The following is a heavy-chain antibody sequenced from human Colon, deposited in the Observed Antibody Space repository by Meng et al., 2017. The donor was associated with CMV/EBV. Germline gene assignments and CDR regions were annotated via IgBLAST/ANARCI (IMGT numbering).Heavy chain of an antibody. Sequence: SETLSPTCSVSGDSSGSYYWSWIRQSPGKGLEWIGYVSYTGRATYNPSLQSRVTISVATPESQFSLNLRSMTAADSGVYYCARAQNVIPELFDSWGQGTLVTVSS. J-gene: IGHJ4*02. CDR2: VSYTGRA. CDR3: ARAQNVIPELFDS. D-gene: IGHD3-10*01. V-gene: IGHV4-59*01. CDR1: GDSSGSYY.